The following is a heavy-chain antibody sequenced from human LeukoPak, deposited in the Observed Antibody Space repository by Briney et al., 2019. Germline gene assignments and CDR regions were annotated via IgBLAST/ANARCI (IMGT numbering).Heavy chain of an antibody. CDR3: ARTAMDPQYYYYMDV. J-gene: IGHJ6*03. D-gene: IGHD5-18*01. CDR1: GYTFTGYY. V-gene: IGHV1-2*02. Sequence: VKVSCKASGYTFTGYYMHWVRQAPGQGLEWMGWINPNSGGTNYAQKFQGRVTMTRDTSISTAYMELSRLRSDDTAVYYCARTAMDPQYYYYMDVWGKGTTATISS. CDR2: INPNSGGT.